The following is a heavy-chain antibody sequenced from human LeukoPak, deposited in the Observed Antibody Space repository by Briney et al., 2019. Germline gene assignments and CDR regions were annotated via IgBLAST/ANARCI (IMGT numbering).Heavy chain of an antibody. D-gene: IGHD2-2*01. CDR2: IYYSGST. CDR1: GGSISSGDYY. CDR3: ARAIVVVPAAIWYFDL. Sequence: SETLSLTCTVSGGSISSGDYYWSWIRQPPGKGLEWIGYIYYSGSTYYNPSLKSRVTISVDTSKNQLSLKLSSVTAADTAVYYCARAIVVVPAAIWYFDLWGRGTLVTVSS. J-gene: IGHJ2*01. V-gene: IGHV4-30-4*01.